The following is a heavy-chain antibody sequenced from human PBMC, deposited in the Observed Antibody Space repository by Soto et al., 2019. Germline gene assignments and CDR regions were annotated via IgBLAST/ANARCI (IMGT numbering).Heavy chain of an antibody. V-gene: IGHV4-4*07. CDR3: ARGGLRGTYYYFDY. CDR2: IYTSRNT. J-gene: IGHJ4*02. CDR1: GGSISSYY. D-gene: IGHD1-26*01. Sequence: SETLSLTCTFSGGSISSYYWSWIRQPAGKGLEWIVRIYTSRNTNYNPSLKSRVTMSVDTSKNQLSLKLTSVTAADTAVYYCARGGLRGTYYYFDYWGQGTLVTVSS.